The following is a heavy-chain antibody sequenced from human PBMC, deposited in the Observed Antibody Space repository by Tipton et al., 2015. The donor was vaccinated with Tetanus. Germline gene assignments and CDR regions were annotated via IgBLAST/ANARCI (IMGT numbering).Heavy chain of an antibody. V-gene: IGHV4-4*07. CDR3: ARGSDIVVVPGVTRADWFDP. Sequence: TLSLTCTVSGVSISGYYWSWIRQPAGEGLEWIGRVDRSGTTTYNPSLKGRVTMSLDTSKNQFSLKLTSVTAADTAMYYCARGSDIVVVPGVTRADWFDPWGQGILVTVSS. J-gene: IGHJ5*02. D-gene: IGHD2-2*01. CDR1: GVSISGYY. CDR2: VDRSGTT.